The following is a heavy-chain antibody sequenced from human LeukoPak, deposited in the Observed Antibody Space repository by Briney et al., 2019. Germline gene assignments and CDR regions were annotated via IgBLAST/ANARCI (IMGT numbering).Heavy chain of an antibody. V-gene: IGHV3-74*03. D-gene: IGHD3-10*01. CDR3: ARDYTGSPDY. CDR1: GFTFSTYW. CDR2: INGDGSTT. Sequence: GGSLRLSCTASGFTFSTYWINWVRQSPGKGPVWVALINGDGSTTTHADSVKGRFTISRDNAKNTAYLQMNSLRDEDTAVYFCARDYTGSPDYWGQGTLVTVSA. J-gene: IGHJ4*02.